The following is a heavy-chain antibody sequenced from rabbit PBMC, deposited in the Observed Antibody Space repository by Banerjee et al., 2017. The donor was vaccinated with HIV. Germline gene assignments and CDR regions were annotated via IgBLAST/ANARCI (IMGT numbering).Heavy chain of an antibody. V-gene: IGHV1S40*01. CDR2: INTGSSGST. J-gene: IGHJ4*01. CDR3: ARPNSYDDYGDYMDFNL. D-gene: IGHD2-1*01. CDR1: GFSFSSNYW. Sequence: QSLEESGGDLVKPGASLTLTCTASGFSFSSNYWMCWVRQAPGKGLEWIGCINTGSSGSTYYASWVNGRFSISRSTSLNTVTLQMTSLTAADTATYFCARPNSYDDYGDYMDFNLWGPGTLVTVS.